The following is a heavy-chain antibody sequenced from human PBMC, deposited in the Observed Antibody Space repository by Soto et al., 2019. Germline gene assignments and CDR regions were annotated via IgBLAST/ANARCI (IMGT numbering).Heavy chain of an antibody. V-gene: IGHV5-51*01. CDR2: IYPGDSDT. J-gene: IGHJ6*02. D-gene: IGHD3-3*01. CDR1: GYSFTSYR. Sequence: GESLKISCKGSGYSFTSYRIGWVRQMPGKGLEWMGIIYPGDSDTRYSPSFQGQVTISADKSISTAYLQWSSLKASDTAMYYCARTLTASYYDFWSGYQQYYYYYYGMDVWGQGTTVTVSS. CDR3: ARTLTASYYDFWSGYQQYYYYYYGMDV.